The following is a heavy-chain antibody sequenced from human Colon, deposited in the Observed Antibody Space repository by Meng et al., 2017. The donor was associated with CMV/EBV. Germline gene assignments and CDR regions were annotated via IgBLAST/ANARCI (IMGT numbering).Heavy chain of an antibody. V-gene: IGHV4-34*01. CDR1: GVSFSGYY. CDR2: TNHRGII. J-gene: IGHJ4*02. CDR3: ARTDYYDFG. Sequence: QVQLQQWGAGLLKPSETLSLTCAVYGVSFSGYYWSWIRQPPGKGVEWIGVTNHRGIINYTPSLKSRVTISVDTSKNQFSLKLSSVTAADTAVYYCARTDYYDFGWGQGTLVTVSS. D-gene: IGHD3-3*01.